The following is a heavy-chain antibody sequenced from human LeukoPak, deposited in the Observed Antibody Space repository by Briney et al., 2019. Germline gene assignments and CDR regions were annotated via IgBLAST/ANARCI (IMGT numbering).Heavy chain of an antibody. CDR3: ARDGSDYDILTGPFDY. CDR1: GFTFSSYA. CDR2: ISYDGSNK. J-gene: IGHJ4*02. V-gene: IGHV3-30*04. D-gene: IGHD3-9*01. Sequence: PGGSLRLSCAASGFTFSSYAMHWVRQAPGKGLEWVAVISYDGSNKYYADSVKGRFTISRDNSKNTLYLRMNSLRAEDTAVYYCARDGSDYDILTGPFDYWGQGTLVTVSS.